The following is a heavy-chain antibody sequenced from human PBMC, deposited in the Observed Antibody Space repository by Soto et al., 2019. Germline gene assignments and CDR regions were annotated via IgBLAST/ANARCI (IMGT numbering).Heavy chain of an antibody. Sequence: SETLSLTCSVSGGSISSYYWSWIRQPPGKGLECIGYINYSGSTNYNPSHKSRVTISVDTSKNQFSLKVSSVTAADTAVYYCARARPTSIITMVRGVLNWFDPWGQGTLVTVSS. V-gene: IGHV4-59*01. D-gene: IGHD3-10*01. J-gene: IGHJ5*02. CDR3: ARARPTSIITMVRGVLNWFDP. CDR1: GGSISSYY. CDR2: INYSGST.